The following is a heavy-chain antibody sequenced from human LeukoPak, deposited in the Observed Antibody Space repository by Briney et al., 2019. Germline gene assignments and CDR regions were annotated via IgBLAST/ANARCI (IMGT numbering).Heavy chain of an antibody. CDR2: IYYSGST. D-gene: IGHD3-10*01. V-gene: IGHV4-39*01. CDR3: ARGGTWFGEFNY. CDR1: GGSISSSSYY. Sequence: PSETLSLTCTVSGGSISSSSYYWGWIRQPPGKGLEWIGSIYYSGSTYYNPSLKSRVTISVDTSKNQFSLKLSSVTAADTAVYYCARGGTWFGEFNYWGQGTLVTVSS. J-gene: IGHJ4*02.